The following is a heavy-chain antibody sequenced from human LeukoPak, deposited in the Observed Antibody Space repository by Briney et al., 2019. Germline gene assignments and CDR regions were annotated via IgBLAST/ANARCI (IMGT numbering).Heavy chain of an antibody. CDR1: GYTFTSYD. CDR2: MNLNSGNT. V-gene: IGHV1-8*01. Sequence: ASVKVSCKASGYTFTSYDINWLRQATGQGREGMGWMNLNSGNTVYAQKFQGRVTMTSHPSMGTAYLELSSLRSEDTAVYYCAIRTPVDIVATLGERVKKGLDYWGQGTMVTVSS. CDR3: AIRTPVDIVATLGERVKKGLDY. J-gene: IGHJ4*02. D-gene: IGHD5-12*01.